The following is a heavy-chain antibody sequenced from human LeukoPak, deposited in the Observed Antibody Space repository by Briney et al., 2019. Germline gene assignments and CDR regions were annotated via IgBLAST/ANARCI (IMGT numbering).Heavy chain of an antibody. CDR3: AKDREGYCSGGSCYWTLFDY. V-gene: IGHV3-30*18. CDR1: GFTFSSYG. D-gene: IGHD2-15*01. J-gene: IGHJ4*02. CDR2: ISYDGSNK. Sequence: PGGSLRLSCAASGFTFSSYGMHWVRQAPGKGLEWVAVISYDGSNKYYADSVKGRFTISRDNSKNTLYLQMNSLRAEDTAVYYCAKDREGYCSGGSCYWTLFDYWGQGTLVTVSS.